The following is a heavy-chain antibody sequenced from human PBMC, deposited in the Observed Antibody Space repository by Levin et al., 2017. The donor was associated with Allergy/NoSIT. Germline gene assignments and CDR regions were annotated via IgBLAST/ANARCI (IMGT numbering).Heavy chain of an antibody. V-gene: IGHV3-23*01. Sequence: GGSLRLSCAASGFTFSSYVMSWVRQTPGKGLEWVSSISRSGGSTYYADSVKGRFTISRDNSKNTLYLQMNSLRADDTAVYYCARGDQLVQFDYWGQGTLVTVSS. CDR2: ISRSGGST. CDR3: ARGDQLVQFDY. CDR1: GFTFSSYV. D-gene: IGHD6-13*01. J-gene: IGHJ4*02.